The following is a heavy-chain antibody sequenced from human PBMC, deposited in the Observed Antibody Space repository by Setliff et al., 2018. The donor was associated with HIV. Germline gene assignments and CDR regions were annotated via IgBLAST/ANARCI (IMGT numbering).Heavy chain of an antibody. CDR1: GYALTSYS. V-gene: IGHV1-18*01. D-gene: IGHD3-9*01. CDR2: ISDYNSNT. J-gene: IGHJ5*02. Sequence: ASVKVSCKASGYALTSYSLTWVRQAPGQGLEWMGWISDYNSNTEYAQKFQGRVTMTKDTSTSTAYMELRSLRPDDTAVYFCERRADRFDLWGQGTLVTVSS. CDR3: ERRADRFDL.